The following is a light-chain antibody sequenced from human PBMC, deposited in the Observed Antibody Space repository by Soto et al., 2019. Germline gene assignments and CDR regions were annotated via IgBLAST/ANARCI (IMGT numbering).Light chain of an antibody. V-gene: IGKV3-20*01. CDR1: QSVSSNY. Sequence: EIVLTQSPGTLSLSPGERATLSCRASQSVSSNYFAWYQQIPGQAPRLLIYGASSRGTSIPDRFSGSGSGTDFTLAISGLEPEDFAVYSCQQYGSSPFTFGPGTKVDIK. J-gene: IGKJ3*01. CDR3: QQYGSSPFT. CDR2: GAS.